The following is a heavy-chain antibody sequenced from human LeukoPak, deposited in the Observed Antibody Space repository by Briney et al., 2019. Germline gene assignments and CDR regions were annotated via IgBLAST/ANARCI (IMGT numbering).Heavy chain of an antibody. CDR2: IGPNGI. D-gene: IGHD2-21*01. Sequence: GGSLRLSCAASGFIFSSFAMSWVRQAPGQGLEWISYIGPNGIYDADSVKGRFTISRDNAKNSLYLQMNSLRAEDTAVYYCARGGYCSGGNCHATLYDFWGQGTLVTVSS. CDR1: GFIFSSFA. V-gene: IGHV3-21*05. CDR3: ARGGYCSGGNCHATLYDF. J-gene: IGHJ4*02.